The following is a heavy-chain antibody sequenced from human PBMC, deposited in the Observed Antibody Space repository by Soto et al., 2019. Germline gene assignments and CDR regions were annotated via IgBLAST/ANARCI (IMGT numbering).Heavy chain of an antibody. CDR3: ARRTSTSGWSHYFDY. J-gene: IGHJ4*02. CDR1: GYIYTTHW. V-gene: IGHV5-51*01. Sequence: PGESLKISFTGIGYIYTTHWIGWVRQTPGKGLEWMWLFDPVNSASRYSPSLEGQVVISADTSVSTAFLQWSRLKPSDTAVYYCARRTSTSGWSHYFDYWGQGALVSVSS. D-gene: IGHD6-19*01. CDR2: FDPVNSAS.